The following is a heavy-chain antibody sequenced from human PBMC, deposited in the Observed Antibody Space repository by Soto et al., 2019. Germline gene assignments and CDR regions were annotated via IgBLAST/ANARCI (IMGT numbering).Heavy chain of an antibody. V-gene: IGHV3-53*02. CDR3: ATYTSLEY. D-gene: IGHD2-2*02. CDR1: GFTVSNHY. CDR2: SYSGGST. Sequence: EVQLVETGGGLIQPGGSLRLSCAASGFTVSNHYMSWVRQAPGKGLEWVSLSYSGGSTFYADSVKVRFTISTDNSKTTLFLQMNNLRAEDTAVYFCATYTSLEYWGQGTLLTVSS. J-gene: IGHJ4*02.